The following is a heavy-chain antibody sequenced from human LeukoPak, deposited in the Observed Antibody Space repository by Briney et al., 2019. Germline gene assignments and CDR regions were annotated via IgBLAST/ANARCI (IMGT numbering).Heavy chain of an antibody. CDR3: ARKEQQLDFDAFDI. CDR2: INTNTGNP. CDR1: GYTFTSYA. Sequence: ASVKVSCKASGYTFTSYAMNWVRQAPGQGLEWMGWINTNTGNPTYAQGFTGRFVFSLDTSVSTAYLQISSLKAEDTAVYYCARKEQQLDFDAFDIWGQGTMVTVSS. D-gene: IGHD6-13*01. J-gene: IGHJ3*02. V-gene: IGHV7-4-1*02.